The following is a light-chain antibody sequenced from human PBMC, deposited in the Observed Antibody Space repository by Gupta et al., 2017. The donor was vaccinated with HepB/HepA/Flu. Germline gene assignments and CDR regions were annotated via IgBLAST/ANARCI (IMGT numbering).Light chain of an antibody. CDR2: GAS. CDR3: QQYGSSPWT. J-gene: IGKJ1*01. V-gene: IGKV3-20*01. Sequence: EIVLTQSPGTLSLFPGEGATLSCRATQSVSNKYLAWYQQKPGQAPRLLIYGASSRAAGIPDRFSGSGSGTDFTLTISRLESEDFAVYYCQQYGSSPWTFGQGTKVEIK. CDR1: QSVSNKY.